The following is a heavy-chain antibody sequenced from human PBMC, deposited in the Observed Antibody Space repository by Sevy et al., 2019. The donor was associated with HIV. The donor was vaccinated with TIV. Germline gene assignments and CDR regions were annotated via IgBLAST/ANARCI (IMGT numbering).Heavy chain of an antibody. CDR1: GGSISTSSYY. CDR2: SFYSGTT. D-gene: IGHD3-16*01. Sequence: SENLSLTCTVSGGSISTSSYYWGWIRQPPGKGLEWIGNSFYSGTTYYNPSLKSRVTISVDTSKNQFSLKLSSVTAADTAVYYCARLASRLRDNWSDPWGQGTLVTVSS. J-gene: IGHJ5*02. V-gene: IGHV4-39*01. CDR3: ARLASRLRDNWSDP.